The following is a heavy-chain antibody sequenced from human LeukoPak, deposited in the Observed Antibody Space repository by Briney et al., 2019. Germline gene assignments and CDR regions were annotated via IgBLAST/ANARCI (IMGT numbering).Heavy chain of an antibody. CDR2: IFTSMST. V-gene: IGHV4-4*07. CDR1: SGSISFYY. D-gene: IGHD3-16*02. CDR3: PRVISKSGKLRLGELSP. J-gene: IGHJ5*02. Sequence: KASETLSLTCTVSSGSISFYYWSWIRQPAGKGLEWIGRIFTSMSTNYNPSLKSRVTMSIDTSKNQFSLKLSSVTAADTAVYYCPRVISKSGKLRLGELSPWGQGTLVTVSS.